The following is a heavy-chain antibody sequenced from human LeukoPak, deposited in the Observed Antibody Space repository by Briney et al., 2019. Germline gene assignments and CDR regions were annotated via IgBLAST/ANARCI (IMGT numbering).Heavy chain of an antibody. V-gene: IGHV3-33*01. Sequence: GGSLRLSCAASGFTFSSYGMHWVRQAPGKGLEWVAVIWYDGSNEYYADSVKGRFTISRDNSKNTLYLQMNSLRAEDTAVYYCARDLVGATSLLPGGYWGQGTLVTVSS. J-gene: IGHJ4*02. CDR1: GFTFSSYG. D-gene: IGHD1-26*01. CDR3: ARDLVGATSLLPGGY. CDR2: IWYDGSNE.